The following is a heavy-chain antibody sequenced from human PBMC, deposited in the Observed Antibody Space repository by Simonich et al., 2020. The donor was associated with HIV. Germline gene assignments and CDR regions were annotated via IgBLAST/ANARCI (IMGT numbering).Heavy chain of an antibody. CDR2: INHSGST. J-gene: IGHJ1*01. D-gene: IGHD6-13*01. Sequence: QVQLQQWGAGLLKPSETLSLTCAVYGGSFSGYYWSWIRQPPGTGLEWIGEINHSGSTNYNPSLKRRVTISVDTSKNQFSLKLSSVTAADTAVYYCARLTAGGLGEYFQHWGQGTLVTVSS. CDR3: ARLTAGGLGEYFQH. CDR1: GGSFSGYY. V-gene: IGHV4-34*01.